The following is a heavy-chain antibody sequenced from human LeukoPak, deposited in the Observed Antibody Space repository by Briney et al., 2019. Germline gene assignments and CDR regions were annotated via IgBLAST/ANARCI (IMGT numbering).Heavy chain of an antibody. CDR1: GFTFGGYG. CDR2: IAYDGSRA. CDR3: TRYNNDHFDY. V-gene: IGHV3-33*01. D-gene: IGHD1-14*01. Sequence: PGGSLRPSCAGSGFTFGGYGMHWFRQTPGKGLEWVAVIAYDGSRAFYADSVKGRFTISRDNSKNKMSVQMDDLRAEDTAVYYCTRYNNDHFDYWGQGTLVTVSS. J-gene: IGHJ4*02.